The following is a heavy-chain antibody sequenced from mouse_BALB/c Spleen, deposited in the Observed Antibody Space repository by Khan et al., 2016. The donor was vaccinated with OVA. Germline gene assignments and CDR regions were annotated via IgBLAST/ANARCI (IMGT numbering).Heavy chain of an antibody. CDR1: GYTFSSYW. V-gene: IGHV1-9*01. D-gene: IGHD2-2*01. Sequence: VQLQESGGDLMKPGASVKISCKATGYTFSSYWKEWVKQRPGHGLEWIGQIFPGSVSTTYNEKFKGKATFTADTSSNTAYMQLSSLTSEDSAVYYCARGGYGGFAFWGQGTLVTVSA. CDR2: IFPGSVST. CDR3: ARGGYGGFAF. J-gene: IGHJ3*01.